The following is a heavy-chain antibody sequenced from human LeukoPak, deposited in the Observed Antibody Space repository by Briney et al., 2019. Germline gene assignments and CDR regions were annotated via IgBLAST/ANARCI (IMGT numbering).Heavy chain of an antibody. CDR3: ARTVTGAFDI. CDR1: SGSVSTSNYY. Sequence: SETLSLTCTVSSGSVSTSNYYWGWVRQPPGKALEWIGNIFYSGSTYYSPSLKSRVTISVDTSKNQFSLKLSSVTAADTAVYYCARTVTGAFDIWGQGTMVTVSS. CDR2: IFYSGST. V-gene: IGHV4-39*07. D-gene: IGHD2-21*02. J-gene: IGHJ3*02.